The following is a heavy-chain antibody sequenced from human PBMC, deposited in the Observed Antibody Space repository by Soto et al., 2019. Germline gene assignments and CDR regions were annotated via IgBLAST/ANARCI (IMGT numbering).Heavy chain of an antibody. V-gene: IGHV3-48*01. CDR3: AREDYSSGSPYYFDY. CDR2: ISLISSTI. D-gene: IGHD3-10*01. CDR1: GFTFSSFS. J-gene: IGHJ4*02. Sequence: GGSLRLSCAASGFTFSSFSMHWVRQAPGKGLEWVSYISLISSTIYYADSVQGRFTISRDNAKNTLYLQMNSLRAEDTAVYYCAREDYSSGSPYYFDYWGQGTLVTVSS.